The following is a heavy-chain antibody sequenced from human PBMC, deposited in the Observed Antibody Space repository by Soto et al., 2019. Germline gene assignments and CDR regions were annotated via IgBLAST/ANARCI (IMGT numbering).Heavy chain of an antibody. V-gene: IGHV1-46*03. CDR2: INPSGGGP. CDR3: ARSDMGGDGAVDV. Sequence: QVQLMQSGAEVKQPGASVKVSCKASGYTFTNYYMHWVRQVPGQGLEWMGIINPSGGGPAHAQNFRGRLTTTSDTSTTTILMELNSLRSEDTAVYVCARSDMGGDGAVDVWGQGTMVTVSS. CDR1: GYTFTNYY. D-gene: IGHD3-16*01. J-gene: IGHJ3*01.